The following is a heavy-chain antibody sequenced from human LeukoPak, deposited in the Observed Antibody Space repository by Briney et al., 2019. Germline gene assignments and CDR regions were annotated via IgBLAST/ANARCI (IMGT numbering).Heavy chain of an antibody. D-gene: IGHD3-9*01. CDR1: GGTFSSYA. CDR2: IIPIFGTA. CDR3: ARGSRARYDILTGYSPFDY. Sequence: SVKVSCKASGGTFSSYAISWVRQAPGQGLEWMGGIIPIFGTANYAQKFQGRVTITADKSTSTAYMELSSLRSEDAAVYYCARGSRARYDILTGYSPFDYWGQGTLVTVSS. V-gene: IGHV1-69*06. J-gene: IGHJ4*02.